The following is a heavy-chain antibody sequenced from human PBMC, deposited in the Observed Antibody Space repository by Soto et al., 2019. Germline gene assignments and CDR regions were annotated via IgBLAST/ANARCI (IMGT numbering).Heavy chain of an antibody. J-gene: IGHJ6*02. CDR2: ISYDGSNK. D-gene: IGHD2-15*01. V-gene: IGHV3-30-3*01. Sequence: LRLSFAASGFTFSNYAIHWVRQAPGKGLEWVAVISYDGSNKYYTDSVKGRFIISRDNSENTLYLQMSSLRAEDTAVYYCARDYSYQRSMDVWGQGTTVTVSS. CDR1: GFTFSNYA. CDR3: ARDYSYQRSMDV.